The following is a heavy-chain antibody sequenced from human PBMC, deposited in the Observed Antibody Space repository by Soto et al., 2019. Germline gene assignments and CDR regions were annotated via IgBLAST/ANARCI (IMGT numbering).Heavy chain of an antibody. CDR1: GFTFSGSA. CDR3: TRHVGKDPSSSWSHYYYYYGMDV. CDR2: IRSKANSYAT. Sequence: QAGGSLRLSCAASGFTFSGSAMHWVRQASGKGLEWVGRIRSKANSYATAYAASVKGRFTISRDDSKNTAYLQMNSLKTEDTAVYYCTRHVGKDPSSSWSHYYYYYGMDVWGQGTTVTVSS. V-gene: IGHV3-73*01. D-gene: IGHD6-13*01. J-gene: IGHJ6*02.